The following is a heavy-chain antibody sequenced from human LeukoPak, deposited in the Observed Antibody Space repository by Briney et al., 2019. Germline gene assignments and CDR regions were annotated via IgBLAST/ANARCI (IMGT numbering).Heavy chain of an antibody. CDR3: AKDGVTFGGVIAPIFYYFDY. CDR1: GFTFSSYE. D-gene: IGHD3-16*02. Sequence: GGSLRLSCAASGFTFSSYEMNWVRQAPGKGLEWVSYISSSGSTIYYADSVKGRFTISRDNSKNTLYLQMNSLRAEDTAVYYCAKDGVTFGGVIAPIFYYFDYWGQGTLVTVSS. J-gene: IGHJ4*02. V-gene: IGHV3-48*03. CDR2: ISSSGSTI.